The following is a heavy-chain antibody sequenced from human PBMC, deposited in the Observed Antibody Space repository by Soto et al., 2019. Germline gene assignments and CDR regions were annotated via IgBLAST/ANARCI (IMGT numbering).Heavy chain of an antibody. CDR1: GGYISSYY. V-gene: IGHV4-59*01. J-gene: IGHJ4*02. CDR3: AMSGLLVEGDSSSAFDY. CDR2: IYYSGST. D-gene: IGHD6-13*01. Sequence: SETLSLTCTVSGGYISSYYWSWIRQPPGKGLEWIGYIYYSGSTNYNPSLKSRVTISVDTSKNQFSLKLSSVTAADTAVYYCAMSGLLVEGDSSSAFDYWGQGTLVTVSS.